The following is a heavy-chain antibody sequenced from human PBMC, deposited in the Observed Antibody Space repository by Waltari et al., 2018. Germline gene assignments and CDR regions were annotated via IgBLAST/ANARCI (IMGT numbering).Heavy chain of an antibody. J-gene: IGHJ4*02. D-gene: IGHD3-10*01. CDR1: GFTFSDYA. V-gene: IGHV3-23*01. Sequence: DVQLLESGGGLVHPGGSLRLSCAASGFTFSDYAMSWVRQAPGTGLEWVSSISGSGGTTNYADSVEGRFTISRDNSKSKVYLQMSSLRADDTAVYYCAKDFGGTYLTPSYYFYSWGQGTLVAVSS. CDR2: ISGSGGTT. CDR3: AKDFGGTYLTPSYYFYS.